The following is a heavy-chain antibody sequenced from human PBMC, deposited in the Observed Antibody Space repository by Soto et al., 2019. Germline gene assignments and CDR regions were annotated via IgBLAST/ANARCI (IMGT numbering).Heavy chain of an antibody. CDR1: GGSINTFY. CDR2: IFSSGST. V-gene: IGHV4-4*07. J-gene: IGHJ4*02. Sequence: SETLSLTCTVSGGSINTFYWSWVRQPAGKGLEWIGRIFSSGSTSFNPSLESRVAMSVDTSKNHFSLNLSSVTAADMAVYYCAREGSYGAYNFAHGIQLWSFDFWGQGALVTVSS. CDR3: AREGSYGAYNFAHGIQLWSFDF. D-gene: IGHD5-18*01.